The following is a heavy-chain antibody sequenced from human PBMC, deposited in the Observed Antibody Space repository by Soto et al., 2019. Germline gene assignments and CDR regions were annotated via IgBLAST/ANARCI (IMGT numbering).Heavy chain of an antibody. D-gene: IGHD3-3*01. CDR1: GYPFTGYY. CDR3: ARDNVLRFLEWLDYYGMDV. CDR2: INPTSGGT. V-gene: IGHV1-2*02. J-gene: IGHJ6*02. Sequence: GSVKGCSKSSGYPFTGYYMHLVRQAPGHGLEWIGWINPTSGGTNYAQKLHGRVTMTRDTSISTAYMELSRLRSDDTAVYYCARDNVLRFLEWLDYYGMDVWGQGTTVTDSS.